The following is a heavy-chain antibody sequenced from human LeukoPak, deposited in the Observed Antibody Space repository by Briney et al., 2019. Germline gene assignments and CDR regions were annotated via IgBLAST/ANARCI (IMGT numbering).Heavy chain of an antibody. CDR2: IYTSGST. CDR3: ARERHSGSSYDAFDI. Sequence: ASETLSLTCTVAGGSISSYYWSWIRQPAGKGLEWIGRIYTSGSTNYNPSLKGRVTMSVDTSKNQFSLKLSSVTAADTAVYYCARERHSGSSYDAFDIWGQGTMVTVSS. J-gene: IGHJ3*02. V-gene: IGHV4-4*07. CDR1: GGSISSYY. D-gene: IGHD1-26*01.